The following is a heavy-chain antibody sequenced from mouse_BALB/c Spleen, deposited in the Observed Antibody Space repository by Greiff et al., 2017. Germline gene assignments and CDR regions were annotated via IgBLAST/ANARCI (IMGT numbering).Heavy chain of an antibody. D-gene: IGHD2-1*01. CDR2: ISSGSSTI. J-gene: IGHJ3*01. CDR3: ARSDGNSWFAY. Sequence: DVHLVESGGGLVQPGGSRKLSCAASGFTFSSFGMHWVRQAPEKGLEWVAYISSGSSTIYYADTVKGRFTISRDNPKNTLFLQMTSLRSEDTAMYYCARSDGNSWFAYWGQGTLVTVSA. V-gene: IGHV5-17*02. CDR1: GFTFSSFG.